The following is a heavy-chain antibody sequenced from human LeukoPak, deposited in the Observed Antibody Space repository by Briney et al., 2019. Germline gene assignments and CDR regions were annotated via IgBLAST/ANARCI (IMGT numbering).Heavy chain of an antibody. CDR1: GYTFTSYD. Sequence: ASVKVSCKASGYTFTSYDINWVRQATGQGLEWMGWMNPISGDTGYAQKFQGRVTMTRNTSIITAYMELSSLRFEDTAVYYCARARSVRARRSAGYDFNLWGQGTLVTVSS. CDR3: ARARSVRARRSAGYDFNL. V-gene: IGHV1-8*01. J-gene: IGHJ4*02. D-gene: IGHD5-12*01. CDR2: MNPISGDT.